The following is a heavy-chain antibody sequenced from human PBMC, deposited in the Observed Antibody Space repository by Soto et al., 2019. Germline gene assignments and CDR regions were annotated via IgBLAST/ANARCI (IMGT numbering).Heavy chain of an antibody. J-gene: IGHJ4*02. CDR3: TKGAWLDY. Sequence: GGSLRLSCVASGFSFKTYDMSWVRQAPGKGLEWVSEINGRDEGTHYADSVMGRFTISRDNSKNTLFLQMNRLRAEDTALYYCTKGAWLDYWGQGTLVTVSS. V-gene: IGHV3-23*01. CDR2: INGRDEGT. CDR1: GFSFKTYD.